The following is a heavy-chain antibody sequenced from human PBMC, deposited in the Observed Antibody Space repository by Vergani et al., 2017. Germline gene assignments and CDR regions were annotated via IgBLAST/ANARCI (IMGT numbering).Heavy chain of an antibody. D-gene: IGHD3-22*01. CDR2: VSHSGDT. CDR3: ARCFRDEGMIYGGTVENWFDP. V-gene: IGHV4-38-2*01. J-gene: IGHJ5*02. CDR1: GDSISSGNN. Sequence: QVNLQESGPGLVKPSETLSLTCAVSGDSISSGNNWGWIRQPPGKGLEWISSVSHSGDTYFNPSLKGRVSISMDTSKNYFFLTLSSVTAADTAVYYCARCFRDEGMIYGGTVENWFDPWGQGTLVTVSS.